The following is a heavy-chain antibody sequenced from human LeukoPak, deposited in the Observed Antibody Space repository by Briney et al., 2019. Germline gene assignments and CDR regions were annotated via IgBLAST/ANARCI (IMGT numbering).Heavy chain of an antibody. D-gene: IGHD5-12*01. CDR3: AKDLRPDGAYDLDT. V-gene: IGHV3-23*01. CDR1: GFTSSNYA. J-gene: IGHJ4*02. Sequence: GASLRLSCAASGFTSSNYAMSWVRQAPGKGLEWVSFIHIAGGTYYADSVRGRFTISRDNPRNTLYLQMNSLRLEDTAVYYCAKDLRPDGAYDLDTWGQGALVTVSS. CDR2: IHIAGGT.